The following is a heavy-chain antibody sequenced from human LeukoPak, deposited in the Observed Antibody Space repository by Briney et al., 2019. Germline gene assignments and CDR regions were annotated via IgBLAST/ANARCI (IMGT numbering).Heavy chain of an antibody. J-gene: IGHJ4*02. D-gene: IGHD3-22*01. Sequence: QPGGSLRLSCAASGFTFSSYAMSWVRQAPGKGLEWVSAISGSGGSTYYADSVKGRFTISGDNSKNTLYLQMNSLRAEDTAVYYCAKSLNYYDSSDYYGALDYWGQGTLVTVSS. CDR2: ISGSGGST. V-gene: IGHV3-23*01. CDR1: GFTFSSYA. CDR3: AKSLNYYDSSDYYGALDY.